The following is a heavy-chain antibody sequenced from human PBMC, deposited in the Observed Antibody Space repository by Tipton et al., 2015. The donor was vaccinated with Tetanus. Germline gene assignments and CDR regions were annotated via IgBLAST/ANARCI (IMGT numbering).Heavy chain of an antibody. D-gene: IGHD3-10*01. Sequence: QLVQSGAEVKKPGASVKVSCKASGYTFSSYDTNWVRQATGQGLEWMGWMNPNSGNTAYAQKFQGRVTMTSNTSISTAYMELSSLRSEDTAVYYCVRGTTMVRGVSPSGFYGMDVWGQGTPVTVSS. J-gene: IGHJ6*02. CDR1: GYTFSSYD. CDR3: VRGTTMVRGVSPSGFYGMDV. CDR2: MNPNSGNT. V-gene: IGHV1-8*01.